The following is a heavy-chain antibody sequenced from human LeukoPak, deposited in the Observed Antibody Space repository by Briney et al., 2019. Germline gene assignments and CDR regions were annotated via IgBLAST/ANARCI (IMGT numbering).Heavy chain of an antibody. D-gene: IGHD3-22*01. CDR3: ANYYYDRSGYKN. Sequence: GGSLRLSCAASGFTFSSYAMHWVRQAPGKGLEWVAVISYDGSNKYYADSVKGRFTISRDNSKNTLYLQMNSLRAEDTAVYYCANYYYDRSGYKNWGQGTLVTVSS. CDR2: ISYDGSNK. J-gene: IGHJ4*02. V-gene: IGHV3-30-3*01. CDR1: GFTFSSYA.